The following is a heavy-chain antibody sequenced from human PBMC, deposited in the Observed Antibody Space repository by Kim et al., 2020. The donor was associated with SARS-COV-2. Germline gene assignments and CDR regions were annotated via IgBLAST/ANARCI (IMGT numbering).Heavy chain of an antibody. Sequence: GGSLRLSCTASGFTFGDYAMRWFRQAPGKGLEWVGFIRSQAYGGTTEYAASVKGRFTISRDDSKIIAYLQMNSLKSEDTAVYYCTSFYSSNASYYWGQGTLVTVSS. CDR1: GFTFGDYA. J-gene: IGHJ4*02. D-gene: IGHD6-13*01. CDR2: IRSQAYGGTT. CDR3: TSFYSSNASYY. V-gene: IGHV3-49*03.